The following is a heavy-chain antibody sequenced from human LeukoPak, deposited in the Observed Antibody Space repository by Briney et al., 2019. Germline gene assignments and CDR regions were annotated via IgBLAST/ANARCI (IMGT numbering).Heavy chain of an antibody. V-gene: IGHV6-1*01. D-gene: IGHD1-7*01. CDR2: TYYRSKWYK. J-gene: IGHJ4*02. Sequence: SQTLSLTCAISGDSVSSKSAAWNWIRQSPSRGLEWLGRTYYRSKWYKEYAVSVKSRITINPDTSKNQFSLQLNSVTPGDTAVYFCARAGGGTLNYWGQGTLVTVSS. CDR1: GDSVSSKSAA. CDR3: ARAGGGTLNY.